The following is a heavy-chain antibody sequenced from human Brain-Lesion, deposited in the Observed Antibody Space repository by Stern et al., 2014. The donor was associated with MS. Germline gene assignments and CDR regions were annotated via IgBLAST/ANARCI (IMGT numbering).Heavy chain of an antibody. D-gene: IGHD2-2*01. J-gene: IGHJ6*02. Sequence: QLQLQESGPGLVKPSQTLSLSCTVSGGSISSGGYYWSWIRQPAGKGLEWIGRIFNSGSTSYNHSLKSRVTISIDTSKNQFSLRLNSMTAADTAVYYCARGRVVPGFQYYATDVWGQGTTVIVSS. CDR3: ARGRVVPGFQYYATDV. V-gene: IGHV4-61*02. CDR1: GGSISSGGYY. CDR2: IFNSGST.